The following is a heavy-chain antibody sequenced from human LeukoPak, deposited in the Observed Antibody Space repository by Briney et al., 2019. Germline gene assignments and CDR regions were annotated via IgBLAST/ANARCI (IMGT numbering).Heavy chain of an antibody. CDR2: ISSSGSTI. Sequence: GGSLRLSCAASGFTFSDYYMSWIRQAPGKGLEWVSYISSSGSTIYYADSVKGRFTISRDNAKNSLYLQMNSLRAEDTAIYYCARFLVREQLFHYYYMDVWGKGTTVIVSS. D-gene: IGHD6-13*01. J-gene: IGHJ6*03. V-gene: IGHV3-11*04. CDR1: GFTFSDYY. CDR3: ARFLVREQLFHYYYMDV.